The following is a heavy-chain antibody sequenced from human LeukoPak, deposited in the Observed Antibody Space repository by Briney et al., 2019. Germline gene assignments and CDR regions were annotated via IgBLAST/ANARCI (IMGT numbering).Heavy chain of an antibody. V-gene: IGHV3-48*03. Sequence: GGSLRLSCAASGFSFSVYEMHWVRQAPGKGLEWISDISSSGTTIYYADSVKGRFTISRDNAKNSLYLQMNSLRAEDTAVYYCATLTVATSFDYCGQGTLVTVSS. J-gene: IGHJ4*02. CDR2: ISSSGTTI. CDR1: GFSFSVYE. CDR3: ATLTVATSFDY. D-gene: IGHD5-12*01.